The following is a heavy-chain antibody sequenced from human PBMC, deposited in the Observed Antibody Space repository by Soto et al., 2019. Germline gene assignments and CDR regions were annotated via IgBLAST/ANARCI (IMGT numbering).Heavy chain of an antibody. CDR2: IRSKAYGGTT. D-gene: IGHD3-3*01. CDR1: GFTFGDYA. CDR3: TREPSITIPRAAFDY. V-gene: IGHV3-49*03. Sequence: GGSLRLSCTASGFTFGDYAMSWFRQAPGKGLEWVGFIRSKAYGGTTEYAASVKGRFTISRDDSKSIAYLQMNSLKTEDTAVYYFTREPSITIPRAAFDYWGQGTLVTVSS. J-gene: IGHJ4*02.